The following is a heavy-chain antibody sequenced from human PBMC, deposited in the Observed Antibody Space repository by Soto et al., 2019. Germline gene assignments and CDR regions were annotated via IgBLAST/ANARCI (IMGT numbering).Heavy chain of an antibody. Sequence: SETLSLTCTVSGGSISVYYLSWIRQPAGKGLXWVGXXXTXGXTXYXXXXKSRVSMSRDTSQNQFSLKLNYVTAADTAVYYCARAAYNYGPFDFWGQGTLVTVSS. J-gene: IGHJ4*02. CDR1: GGSISVYY. D-gene: IGHD5-18*01. CDR2: XXTXGXT. V-gene: IGHV4-4*07. CDR3: ARAAYNYGPFDF.